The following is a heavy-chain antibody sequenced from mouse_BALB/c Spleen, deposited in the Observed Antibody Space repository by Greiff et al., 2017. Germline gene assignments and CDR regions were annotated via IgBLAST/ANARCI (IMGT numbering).Heavy chain of an antibody. CDR1: GYSITSDYA. CDR3: AIKDPYYYDFDY. D-gene: IGHD1-1*01. Sequence: EVKLMESGPGLVKPSQSLSLTCTVTGYSITSDYAWNWIRQFPGNKLEWMGYISYSGSTSYNPSLKSRISITRDTSKNQFFLQLNSVTTEDTATYYCAIKDPYYYDFDYWGQGTTLTVSS. J-gene: IGHJ2*01. CDR2: ISYSGST. V-gene: IGHV3-2*02.